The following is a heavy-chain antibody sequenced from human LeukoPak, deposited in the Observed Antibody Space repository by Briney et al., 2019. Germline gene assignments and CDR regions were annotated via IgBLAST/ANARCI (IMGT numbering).Heavy chain of an antibody. D-gene: IGHD6-13*01. CDR1: GDSISSGDYY. Sequence: SQTLSLTCTVSGDSISSGDYYWSWIRQPPGKGLEWIGYIYYSGSTYYNPSLKSRVTISVDTSKNQFSLKLSSVTAADTAVYYCARLYRSSWNWFDPWGQGTLVTVSS. CDR2: IYYSGST. V-gene: IGHV4-30-4*01. J-gene: IGHJ5*02. CDR3: ARLYRSSWNWFDP.